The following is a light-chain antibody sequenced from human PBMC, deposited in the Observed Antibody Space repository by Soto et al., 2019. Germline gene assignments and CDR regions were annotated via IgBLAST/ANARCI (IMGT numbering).Light chain of an antibody. CDR3: QQSYTTPFT. V-gene: IGKV1-39*01. CDR2: TAS. CDR1: QSISTF. J-gene: IGKJ3*01. Sequence: DIQMTQSPSSLTASVGDRVTITCRTSQSISTFLNWYQQKPGKAPKLLLFTASGLQSGVPSRFIGRGTGTHFTLTISSLQPEDFATYYCQQSYTTPFTFGPGTKVDIE.